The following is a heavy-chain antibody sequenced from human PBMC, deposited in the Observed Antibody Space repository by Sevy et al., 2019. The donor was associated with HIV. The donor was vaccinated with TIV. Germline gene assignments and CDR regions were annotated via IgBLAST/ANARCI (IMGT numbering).Heavy chain of an antibody. D-gene: IGHD3-10*01. V-gene: IGHV3-49*03. J-gene: IGHJ4*02. Sequence: GWSLRLSCTASGFTFGDYAMSWFRQAPGKGLEWVGFIRSKAYGGTTEYAASVKGRFTISRDDSKSIAYLQMNSLKTEDTAVYYCTREVVGVSNYFDYWGQGTLVTVSS. CDR3: TREVVGVSNYFDY. CDR2: IRSKAYGGTT. CDR1: GFTFGDYA.